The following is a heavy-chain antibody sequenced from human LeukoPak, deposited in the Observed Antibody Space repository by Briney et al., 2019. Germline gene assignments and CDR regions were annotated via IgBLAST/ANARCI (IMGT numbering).Heavy chain of an antibody. CDR3: AKGSLVGGTSRAFDM. J-gene: IGHJ3*02. CDR2: IPYDGSNK. V-gene: IGHV3-30*02. D-gene: IGHD1-26*01. Sequence: GGSLRLSCAASGFTFSTYGMHWVRQAPGKGLEGVAFIPYDGSNKYYADSLKVQFTISRDNSKNTLYLQMNSLRAEDAAVYYCAKGSLVGGTSRAFDMWGQGTMVTVSS. CDR1: GFTFSTYG.